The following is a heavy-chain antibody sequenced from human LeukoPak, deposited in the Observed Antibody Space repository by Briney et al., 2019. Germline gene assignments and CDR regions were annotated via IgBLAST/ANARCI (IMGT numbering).Heavy chain of an antibody. CDR3: ASLYYYDSSGYPAAYNWFDP. CDR2: ISSDGTSR. CDR1: GYSFSTYW. Sequence: GGSLRLSCEASGYSFSTYWMHWVRQAPGEGLMWVSRISSDGTSRTYADSVEGRFTIFRDNAKNTVYLQMDSLRPEDTAVYYCASLYYYDSSGYPAAYNWFDPWGQGTLVTVSS. J-gene: IGHJ5*02. V-gene: IGHV3-74*03. D-gene: IGHD3-22*01.